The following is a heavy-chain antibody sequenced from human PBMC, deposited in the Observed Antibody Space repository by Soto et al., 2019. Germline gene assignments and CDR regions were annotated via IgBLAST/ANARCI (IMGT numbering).Heavy chain of an antibody. CDR3: ARDTGDLGFDY. CDR2: SHYSGST. CDR1: GGSVSSGSYY. V-gene: IGHV4-61*01. J-gene: IGHJ4*02. Sequence: PSETLSLTCTVSGGSVSSGSYYWSWIRQPPGKGLEWIGYSHYSGSTNHNPSLKSRVTISVDTSKNQFSLKLSSVTAADTAVYYCARDTGDLGFDYWGRGTLVTVSS. D-gene: IGHD2-8*02.